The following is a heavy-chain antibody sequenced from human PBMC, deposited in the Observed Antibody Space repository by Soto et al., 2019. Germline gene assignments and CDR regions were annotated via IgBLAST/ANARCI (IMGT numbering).Heavy chain of an antibody. CDR3: AKGVAAAGYNWFDP. CDR1: GFTFSSYA. Sequence: GGSLRLSCAASGFTFSSYAMSWVRQAPGKGLEWVSAISGSGGSTYYADSVKGRFTISRDNSKNTLYLQMNSLRAEDMAVYYCAKGVAAAGYNWFDPWGQGTLVTVSS. V-gene: IGHV3-23*01. D-gene: IGHD6-13*01. CDR2: ISGSGGST. J-gene: IGHJ5*02.